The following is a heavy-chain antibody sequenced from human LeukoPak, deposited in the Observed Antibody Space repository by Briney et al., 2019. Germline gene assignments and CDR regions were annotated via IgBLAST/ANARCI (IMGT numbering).Heavy chain of an antibody. V-gene: IGHV3-30*02. CDR1: GFTFSSYG. CDR2: IRYDGSNK. CDR3: AKGVEQRYYYYYMDV. Sequence: GGSLRLSCAASGFTFSSYGMHWVRQAPGKGREWVAFIRYDGSNKYYADSVKGRFTISRDNSKNTLYLQMNSLRAEDTAVYYCAKGVEQRYYYYYMDVWGKGTTVTVSS. J-gene: IGHJ6*03. D-gene: IGHD6-25*01.